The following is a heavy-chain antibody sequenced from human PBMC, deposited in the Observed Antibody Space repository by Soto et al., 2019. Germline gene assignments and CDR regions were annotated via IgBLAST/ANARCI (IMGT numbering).Heavy chain of an antibody. CDR3: ARDEDWAFGY. Sequence: EVQLVESGGGLVQPGGSLRLSCVASGFSFSSYSMVWVRQAPGKGLEWISYIFVTSTPIYYADSVKGRFTVSRDNTQNALLLLMNGLRAEDTAIYYCARDEDWAFGYWGQGCLGTVPS. V-gene: IGHV3-48*04. CDR2: IFVTSTPI. CDR1: GFSFSSYS. J-gene: IGHJ4*02. D-gene: IGHD3-9*01.